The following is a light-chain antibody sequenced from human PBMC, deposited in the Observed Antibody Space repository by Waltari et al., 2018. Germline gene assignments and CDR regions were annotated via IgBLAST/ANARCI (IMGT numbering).Light chain of an antibody. Sequence: SYVLTQAPSVSVSPGQSARITCGGSNIGSQSVHRHQQKPGQAPVLVLYDDTDRPSGIPERFSGSNSGNTATLIISRVEAGDEADYYCQVWDSSSDHVVFGGGTKLTVL. CDR3: QVWDSSSDHVV. V-gene: IGLV3-21*02. J-gene: IGLJ2*01. CDR2: DDT. CDR1: NIGSQS.